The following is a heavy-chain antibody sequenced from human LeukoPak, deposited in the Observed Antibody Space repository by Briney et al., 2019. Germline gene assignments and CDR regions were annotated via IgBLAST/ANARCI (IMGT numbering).Heavy chain of an antibody. CDR1: GFTFSSYA. Sequence: PGGSLRLSCAASGFTFSSYAMSWVRQAPGKGLEWVSAISGGGGSTYYADSVKGRFTISRDNSKNTLYLQMNSLRAEDTAVYYCAKDRSQYYDFWSGYYSTYFDYWGQRTLVTVSS. CDR3: AKDRSQYYDFWSGYYSTYFDY. V-gene: IGHV3-23*01. J-gene: IGHJ4*02. D-gene: IGHD3-3*01. CDR2: ISGGGGST.